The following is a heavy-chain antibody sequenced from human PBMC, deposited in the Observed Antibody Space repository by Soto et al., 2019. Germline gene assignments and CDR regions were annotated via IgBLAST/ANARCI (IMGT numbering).Heavy chain of an antibody. CDR3: ATLNSFGSDY. D-gene: IGHD5-18*01. CDR2: IYSDGSGT. CDR1: GFTFSNFW. Sequence: GGSLRLSCAASGFTFSNFWMHWVRQAPGKGLVWVSRIYSDGSGTTYADSVKGRFTISRDNAKSTLYLQMNSLRAEDTAEYYCATLNSFGSDYWGRGTLVTVSS. V-gene: IGHV3-74*01. J-gene: IGHJ4*02.